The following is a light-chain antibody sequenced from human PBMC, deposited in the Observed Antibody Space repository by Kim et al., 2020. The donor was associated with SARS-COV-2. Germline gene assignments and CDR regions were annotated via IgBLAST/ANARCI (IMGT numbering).Light chain of an antibody. Sequence: SYELTQPPSVSVSPGQTASITCSGDKLGDKYACWYQQKPGQSPVLVIYQDSKRPSGIPERFSGSNSGNTDTLTISGTQAMDEADYYCQAWDSSTWVFGGG. CDR1: KLGDKY. CDR3: QAWDSSTWV. J-gene: IGLJ3*02. CDR2: QDS. V-gene: IGLV3-1*01.